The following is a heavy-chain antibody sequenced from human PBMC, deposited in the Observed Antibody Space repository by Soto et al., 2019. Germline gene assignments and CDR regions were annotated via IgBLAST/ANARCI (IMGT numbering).Heavy chain of an antibody. V-gene: IGHV3-23*01. CDR1: GFTFSSYA. D-gene: IGHD6-13*01. J-gene: IGHJ4*02. CDR2: ISGSGGST. CDR3: ANLNLWPLVPIGNYFDY. Sequence: EVQLLESGGGLVQPGGSLRLSCAASGFTFSSYAMSWVRQAPGKGLEWVSAISGSGGSTYYADSVKGRFTISRDNSKNTLYLQMNSLRAEDTAVYYCANLNLWPLVPIGNYFDYWGQGTLVTVSS.